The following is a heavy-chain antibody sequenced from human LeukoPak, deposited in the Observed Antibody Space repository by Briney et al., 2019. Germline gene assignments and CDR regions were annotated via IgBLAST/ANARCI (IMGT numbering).Heavy chain of an antibody. Sequence: GGSLRLSCTASGFTFGDYAMSWIRQAPGKGLEWVGFIRSKAYGETADYAASVKGRFTISRDDSKAIAYLQMNSLKTEGTAVYHCTRDRGAYNLYDYWGQGTLVTVSS. V-gene: IGHV3-49*03. CDR3: TRDRGAYNLYDY. CDR2: IRSKAYGETA. D-gene: IGHD1-1*01. J-gene: IGHJ4*02. CDR1: GFTFGDYA.